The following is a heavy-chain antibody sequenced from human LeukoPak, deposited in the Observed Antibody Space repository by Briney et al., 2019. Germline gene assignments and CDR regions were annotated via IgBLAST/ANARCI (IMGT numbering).Heavy chain of an antibody. V-gene: IGHV3-33*01. CDR3: ARGRDGQYSGYDCLDV. J-gene: IGHJ6*02. Sequence: GGSLRLSCAASGFTFSSYGMHWVRQAPGKGLEWVAVIWYDGSNKYYADSVKGRFTISRDNSKNTLYLQMNSLRVEDTAVYYCARGRDGQYSGYDCLDVWGQGTTVIVSS. CDR1: GFTFSSYG. CDR2: IWYDGSNK. D-gene: IGHD5-12*01.